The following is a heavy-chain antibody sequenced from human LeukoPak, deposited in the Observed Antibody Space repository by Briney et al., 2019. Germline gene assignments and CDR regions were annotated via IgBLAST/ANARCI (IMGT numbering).Heavy chain of an antibody. CDR2: MNPNSGNT. D-gene: IGHD2-2*02. J-gene: IGHJ6*02. CDR1: GYTFTSYD. Sequence: ASVKVSCKASGYTFTSYDINWVRQATGQGLEWMGLMNPNSGNTGYAQKFQGRVTMTRNTSISTAYMELSSLRSEDTAVYYCARGGGCSSTSCYTRVGYYYYYGMDVWGQGTTVTVSS. V-gene: IGHV1-8*01. CDR3: ARGGGCSSTSCYTRVGYYYYYGMDV.